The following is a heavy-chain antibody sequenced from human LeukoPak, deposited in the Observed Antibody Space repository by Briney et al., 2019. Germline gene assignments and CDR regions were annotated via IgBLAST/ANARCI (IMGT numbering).Heavy chain of an antibody. CDR3: ARVTTGKGGNADY. CDR1: GFTFSSYS. V-gene: IGHV3-48*02. J-gene: IGHJ4*02. Sequence: GGSLRLSCAASGFTFSSYSMNWVRQAPGKGLEWVSYITSSSSTIYYADSVKGRFTISRDNAKNSLYLQMNSLRDEDTDVYYCARVTTGKGGNADYWGQGTLVTVSS. D-gene: IGHD4-23*01. CDR2: ITSSSSTI.